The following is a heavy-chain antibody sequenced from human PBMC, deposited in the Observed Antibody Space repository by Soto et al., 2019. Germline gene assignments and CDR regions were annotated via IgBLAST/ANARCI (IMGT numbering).Heavy chain of an antibody. CDR1: GYSFTSYW. Sequence: PGESLKISCKGSGYSFTSYWISWVRQMPGKGLEWMGRIDPSDSYTNYSPSFQGHVTISADKSISTAYLQWSSLKASDTAMYYSARLVDLQGLPTYYFDYWGQGTLVTVSS. V-gene: IGHV5-10-1*01. CDR3: ARLVDLQGLPTYYFDY. J-gene: IGHJ4*02. CDR2: IDPSDSYT. D-gene: IGHD5-12*01.